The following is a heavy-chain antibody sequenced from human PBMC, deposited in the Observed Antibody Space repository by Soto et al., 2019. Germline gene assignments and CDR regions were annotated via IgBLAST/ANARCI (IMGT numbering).Heavy chain of an antibody. CDR3: ARVRGYSYGGDYYYYGMDV. J-gene: IGHJ6*02. D-gene: IGHD5-18*01. CDR1: GFTFSDYY. V-gene: IGHV3-11*01. CDR2: ISSSGSTI. Sequence: SGGSLRLSCAASGFTFSDYYMSWIRQAPGKGLEWVSYISSSGSTIYYADSVKGRFTISRDNAKNSLYLQMNSLRAEDTAVYYCARVRGYSYGGDYYYYGMDVWGQGTKITVS.